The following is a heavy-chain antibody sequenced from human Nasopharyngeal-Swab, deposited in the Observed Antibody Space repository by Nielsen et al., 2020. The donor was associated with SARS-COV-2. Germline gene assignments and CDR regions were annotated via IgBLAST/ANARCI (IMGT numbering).Heavy chain of an antibody. CDR3: ARRGVVVRGGYYFDY. CDR2: IYSTGST. J-gene: IGHJ4*02. Sequence: RQAPGKGLDWIGYIYSTGSTYYNPSLKSRVTISVDTSKNQFSLKLSSVTAADTAVYYCARRGVVVRGGYYFDYWGQGTLVTVSS. V-gene: IGHV4-39*01. D-gene: IGHD2-15*01.